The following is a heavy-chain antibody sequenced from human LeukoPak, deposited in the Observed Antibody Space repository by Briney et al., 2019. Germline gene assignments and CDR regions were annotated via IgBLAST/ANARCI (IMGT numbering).Heavy chain of an antibody. CDR2: ISAYNGNT. CDR3: ARDRAPYYSDSSGYHAFDI. CDR1: GYTFTSDG. J-gene: IGHJ3*02. V-gene: IGHV1-18*01. Sequence: HWASVKVSCKASGYTFTSDGISWVRQAPGQGLEWMGWISAYNGNTNYAQKLQGRVSMTTDTSTTTAYMELRSLRSDDTAVYYCARDRAPYYSDSSGYHAFDIWGQGTMVTVSS. D-gene: IGHD3-22*01.